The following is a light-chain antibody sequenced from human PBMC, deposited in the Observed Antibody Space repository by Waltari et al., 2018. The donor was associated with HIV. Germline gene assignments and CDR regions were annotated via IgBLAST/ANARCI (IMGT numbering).Light chain of an antibody. J-gene: IGLJ2*01. V-gene: IGLV1-44*01. CDR2: GKN. Sequence: QSVLTQPPSASGTPEQSVTISCSGTTSNTGRTTVSWFQQFPGTAPKVLIYGKNQRPSGVPDRFSGSKSGTSASLAISGLQSEDEADYYCASWDDSLNGPVFGGGTKLTVV. CDR1: TSNTGRTT. CDR3: ASWDDSLNGPV.